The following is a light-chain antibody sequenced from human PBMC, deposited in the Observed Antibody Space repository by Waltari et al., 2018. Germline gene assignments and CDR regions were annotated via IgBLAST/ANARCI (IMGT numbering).Light chain of an antibody. CDR1: RSDAGGYIF. CDR2: EVN. J-gene: IGLJ1*01. V-gene: IGLV2-14*01. CDR3: SSYASSGTLV. Sequence: SALTQPASVSGSPGQSIPISCTGTRSDAGGYIFHCWHQVHPGKVPKLIIYEVNRRPSGVSNRCSGSKSGNTASLTISGRQAEEEADFYCSSYASSGTLVFGNGTKVTVL.